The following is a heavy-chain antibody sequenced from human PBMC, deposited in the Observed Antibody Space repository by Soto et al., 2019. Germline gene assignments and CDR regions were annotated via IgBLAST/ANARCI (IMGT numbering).Heavy chain of an antibody. CDR1: GFTFSDYW. CDR3: ARDVSAGGGRYYRYAFDM. Sequence: EVHLVESGGGLVQPGESLRLSCAASGFTFSDYWMTWVRQAPGKGLEWVANIKKDESRKSYLDSVRGRFTISRDNARNSLYLQMDSLRAEYTALYYCARDVSAGGGRYYRYAFDMWGQGTMVTVSS. CDR2: IKKDESRK. V-gene: IGHV3-7*05. J-gene: IGHJ3*02. D-gene: IGHD3-22*01.